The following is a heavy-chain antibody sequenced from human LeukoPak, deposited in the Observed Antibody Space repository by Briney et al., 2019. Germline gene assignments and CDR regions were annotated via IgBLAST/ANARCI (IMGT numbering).Heavy chain of an antibody. D-gene: IGHD3-10*01. CDR2: IIPIFGTA. CDR1: GGTFISYA. Sequence: ASVTVSCKASGGTFISYAISWVRQAPGQGREWMGGIIPIFGTANYAQKFQGRVTITADESTSTAYMELSSLRSEDTAVYYCARSPFMVRGVIIYYYMDVWGKGTTVTISS. V-gene: IGHV1-69*13. J-gene: IGHJ6*03. CDR3: ARSPFMVRGVIIYYYMDV.